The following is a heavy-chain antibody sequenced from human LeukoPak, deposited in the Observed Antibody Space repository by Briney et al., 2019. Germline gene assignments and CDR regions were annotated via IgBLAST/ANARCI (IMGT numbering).Heavy chain of an antibody. CDR2: ISWNSGCI. V-gene: IGHV3-9*01. CDR1: GFTFDDYA. J-gene: IGHJ3*02. D-gene: IGHD5-24*01. CDR3: ARGRRDGYNLLDAFDI. Sequence: GGSLRLSCAASGFTFDDYAMHWVRQAPGKGLEWVSGISWNSGCIGYADSVKGRFTISRDNAKNSLYLQMNSLRAEDTAVYYCARGRRDGYNLLDAFDIWGQGTVVTVSP.